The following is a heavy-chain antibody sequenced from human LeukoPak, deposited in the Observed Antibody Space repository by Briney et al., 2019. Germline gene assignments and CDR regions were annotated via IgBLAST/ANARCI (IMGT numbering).Heavy chain of an antibody. J-gene: IGHJ4*02. CDR2: IIPIFGTA. CDR1: GGTFSSYA. D-gene: IGHD6-13*01. Sequence: SVKVSCKASGGTFSSYAISWVRQAPGQGLEWMGGIIPIFGTANYAQKFQGRVTITADESTSTAYMELSSLRSEDTAVYYCARSGKDSSWEEDYYFDYWGQGTLVTVSS. CDR3: ARSGKDSSWEEDYYFDY. V-gene: IGHV1-69*13.